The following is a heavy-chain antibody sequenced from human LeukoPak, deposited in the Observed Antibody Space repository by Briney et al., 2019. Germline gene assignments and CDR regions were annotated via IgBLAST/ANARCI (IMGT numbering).Heavy chain of an antibody. CDR1: AYTFTSYD. J-gene: IGHJ4*02. CDR3: ARGAPGSYCSGGSCPYFDY. CDR2: MNPNSGNT. Sequence: ASVKVFCKASAYTFTSYDINWVRQATGQGLEWMGWMNPNSGNTGYAQKFQGRVTMTRNTSISTAYMELSSLRSEDTAVYYCARGAPGSYCSGGSCPYFDYWGQGTLISVSS. V-gene: IGHV1-8*01. D-gene: IGHD2-15*01.